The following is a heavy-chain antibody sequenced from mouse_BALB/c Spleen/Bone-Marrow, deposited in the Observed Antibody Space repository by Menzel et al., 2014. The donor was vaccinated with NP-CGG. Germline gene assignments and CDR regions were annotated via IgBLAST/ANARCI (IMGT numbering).Heavy chain of an antibody. CDR1: DSEVFPIAY. CDR3: AIYDGYHTHFLWFAY. J-gene: IGHJ3*01. CDR2: ILPSIGRT. V-gene: IGHV15-2*02. Sequence: SGSELRSPGSSVKLSCKDFDSEVFPIAYMSWVRQKPGHGFEWIGDILPSIGRTIYGEKFEDKATLDADTVSNTAYLELNSLTSEGSAIYYCAIYDGYHTHFLWFAYWGQGTLVTVSA. D-gene: IGHD2-3*01.